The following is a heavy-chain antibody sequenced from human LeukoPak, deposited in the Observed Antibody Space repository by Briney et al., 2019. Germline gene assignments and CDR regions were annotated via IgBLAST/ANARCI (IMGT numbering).Heavy chain of an antibody. Sequence: GSSVKVSCKASGGTFSSYAISWVRQAPGQGLEWMGWINTNTGNPTYAQGFTGRFVFSLDTSVSTAYLQISSLKAEDTAVYYCARDRSSSGLYYFAYWGQGTLVTVSS. CDR2: INTNTGNP. V-gene: IGHV7-4-1*02. CDR1: GGTFSSYA. CDR3: ARDRSSSGLYYFAY. J-gene: IGHJ4*02. D-gene: IGHD6-19*01.